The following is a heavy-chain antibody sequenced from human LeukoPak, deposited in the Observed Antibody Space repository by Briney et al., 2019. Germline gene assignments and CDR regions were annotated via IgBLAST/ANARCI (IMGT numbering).Heavy chain of an antibody. D-gene: IGHD3-10*01. V-gene: IGHV4-59*10. Sequence: KPSETLSLTCAVYGGSFSGYYWSWIRQPAGKGLEWIGRIYTSGSTNYNPSLKSRVTMSVDTSKNQFSLKLSSVTAADTAVYYCARGITMVRGVISANDWFDPWGQGTLVTVSS. J-gene: IGHJ5*02. CDR3: ARGITMVRGVISANDWFDP. CDR1: GGSFSGYY. CDR2: IYTSGST.